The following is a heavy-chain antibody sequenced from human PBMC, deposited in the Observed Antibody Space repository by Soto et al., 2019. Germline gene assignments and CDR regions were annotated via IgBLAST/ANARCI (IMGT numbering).Heavy chain of an antibody. CDR2: IYSGGST. D-gene: IGHD5-12*01. V-gene: IGHV3-53*01. Sequence: GGSLRLSCAASGFTVSSNYMSWVRRAPGKGLEWVSVIYSGGSTYYADSVKGRFTISRDNSKNTLYLQMNSLRAEDTAVYYCVRAFARDGYNYVFFDYWGQVTLVTVSS. CDR3: VRAFARDGYNYVFFDY. J-gene: IGHJ4*02. CDR1: GFTVSSNY.